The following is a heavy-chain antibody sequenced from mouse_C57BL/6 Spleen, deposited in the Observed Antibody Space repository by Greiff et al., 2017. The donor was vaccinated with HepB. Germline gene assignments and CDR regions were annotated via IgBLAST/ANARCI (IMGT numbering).Heavy chain of an antibody. CDR3: TPYYYGSSYWFAY. Sequence: VQLQQSGAELVRPGASVKLSCTASGFNIKDDCMHWVKQRPEQGLEWIGWIDPENGDTEYASKFQGKATITADTSSNTAYLQLSSLTSEDTAVYYCTPYYYGSSYWFAYWGQGTLVTVSA. D-gene: IGHD1-1*01. CDR2: IDPENGDT. V-gene: IGHV14-4*01. CDR1: GFNIKDDC. J-gene: IGHJ3*01.